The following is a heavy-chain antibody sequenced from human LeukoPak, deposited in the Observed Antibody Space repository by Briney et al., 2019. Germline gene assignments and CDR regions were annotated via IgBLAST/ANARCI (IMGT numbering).Heavy chain of an antibody. CDR2: ISGSGGST. Sequence: SGGSLRLSRAASGFTFSSYAMSWVRQAPGKGLEWVSAISGSGGSTYYADSVKGRFTISRDNSKNTLYLQMNSLRAEDTAVYYCAKGIVTTPGVYGGNSVSYWYFDLWGRGTLVTVSS. D-gene: IGHD4-23*01. CDR1: GFTFSSYA. CDR3: AKGIVTTPGVYGGNSVSYWYFDL. V-gene: IGHV3-23*01. J-gene: IGHJ2*01.